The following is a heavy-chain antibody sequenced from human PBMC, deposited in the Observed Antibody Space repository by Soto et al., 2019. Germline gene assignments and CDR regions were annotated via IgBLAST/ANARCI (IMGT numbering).Heavy chain of an antibody. CDR3: ARDPRTYYCDTSGSPIDF. CDR1: GYTFSNYG. Sequence: QVQLVQSGAEVENPGASVRVSCKASGYTFSNYGITWVRQAPGQGLEWMGWISGYNGNTNYAQKLQGRTTMTSDIPTSTAYMELRSLRSDDTAVYYCARDPRTYYCDTSGSPIDFWGQGTLVTVSS. D-gene: IGHD3-22*01. V-gene: IGHV1-18*01. CDR2: ISGYNGNT. J-gene: IGHJ4*02.